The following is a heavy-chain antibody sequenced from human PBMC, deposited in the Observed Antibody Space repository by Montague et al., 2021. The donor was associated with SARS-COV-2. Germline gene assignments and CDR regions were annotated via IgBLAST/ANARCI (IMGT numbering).Heavy chain of an antibody. D-gene: IGHD5-12*01. CDR1: GFTFSTYD. Sequence: SLRLSCAASGFTFSTYDMRWVRQAPGKGLEWVSGISGTGGSTYYTDSVKGRFTISRDNSKNTVYLQMNGLRAEDTAVYYCAKERGRGYSDYGEFDYWGQGTLVTVSS. J-gene: IGHJ4*02. V-gene: IGHV3-23*01. CDR2: ISGTGGST. CDR3: AKERGRGYSDYGEFDY.